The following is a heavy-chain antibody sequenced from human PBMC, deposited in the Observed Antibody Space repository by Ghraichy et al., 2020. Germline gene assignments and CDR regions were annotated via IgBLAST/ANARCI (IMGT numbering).Heavy chain of an antibody. V-gene: IGHV4-34*01. CDR3: ARSPDYYYGEEY. Sequence: SETLSLTCAVYGGSFSGYYWSWIRQPPGKGLEWIGEINHSGSTNYNPSLKSRVTISVDTSKNQFSLKLSSVTAADTAVYYCARSPDYYYGEEYWGQGTLVTVSS. CDR1: GGSFSGYY. CDR2: INHSGST. J-gene: IGHJ4*02. D-gene: IGHD4-17*01.